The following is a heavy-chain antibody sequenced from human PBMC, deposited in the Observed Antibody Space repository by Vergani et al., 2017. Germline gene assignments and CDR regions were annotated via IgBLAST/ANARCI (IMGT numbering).Heavy chain of an antibody. CDR1: GYSISSGYY. V-gene: IGHV4-38-2*02. CDR3: ARDLEVGATGWFDP. J-gene: IGHJ5*02. CDR2: IYHSGST. Sequence: QVQLQESGPGLVKTSETLSLTCTVSGYSISSGYYWGWIRQPPGKGLEWIGSIYHSGSTYYNPSLKSRVTISVDTSKNQCSLKLSSVTAADTAVYYCARDLEVGATGWFDPWGQGTLVTVSS. D-gene: IGHD1-26*01.